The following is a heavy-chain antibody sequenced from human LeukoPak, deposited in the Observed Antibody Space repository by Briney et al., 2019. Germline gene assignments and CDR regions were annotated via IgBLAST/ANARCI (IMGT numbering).Heavy chain of an antibody. CDR3: AREGRYSGFDFDF. CDR1: GYTFTSYA. Sequence: ASVNVSCKASGYTFTSYAMHWVRQAPGQSLEWMGWITAGTGSTKSTQKFQDRVTISRDTSKTTVYMELRSLTSDDTAVYYCAREGRYSGFDFDFWGQGTLVTVSS. J-gene: IGHJ4*02. V-gene: IGHV1-3*01. D-gene: IGHD5-12*01. CDR2: ITAGTGST.